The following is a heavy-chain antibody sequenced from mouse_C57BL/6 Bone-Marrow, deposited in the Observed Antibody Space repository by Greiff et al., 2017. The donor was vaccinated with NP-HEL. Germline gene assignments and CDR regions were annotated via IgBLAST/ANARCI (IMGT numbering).Heavy chain of an antibody. D-gene: IGHD2-5*01. CDR3: TRMYSNYDY. Sequence: QVQLQQSGAELVRPGASVTLSCKASGYTFTDYEMHWVKQTPVHGLEWIGAIDPETGGTDYNQKFKGKARLTADNSSSTAYMELRSLTSEDSAVYYCTRMYSNYDYWRPGTTLAVSS. CDR1: GYTFTDYE. CDR2: IDPETGGT. J-gene: IGHJ2*01. V-gene: IGHV1-15*01.